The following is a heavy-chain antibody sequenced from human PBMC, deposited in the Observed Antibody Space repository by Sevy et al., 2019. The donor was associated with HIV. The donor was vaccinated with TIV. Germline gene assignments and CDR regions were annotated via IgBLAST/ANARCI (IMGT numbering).Heavy chain of an antibody. J-gene: IGHJ4*02. CDR1: GFTFSSYE. Sequence: GGSLRLSCTASGFTFSSYEMNWVRQAPGKGLEWVSYITNSGSSIYYSDSVRGRFTVSRDNAKNSLYLQMKSLRAEDTAVYYCARDLPPSATTVAHFDYWGRGALVTVSS. D-gene: IGHD4-17*01. V-gene: IGHV3-48*03. CDR2: ITNSGSSI. CDR3: ARDLPPSATTVAHFDY.